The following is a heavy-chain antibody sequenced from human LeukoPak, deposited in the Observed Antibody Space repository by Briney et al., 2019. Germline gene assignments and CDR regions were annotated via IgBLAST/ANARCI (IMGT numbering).Heavy chain of an antibody. V-gene: IGHV4-59*01. CDR3: ARDRGTMIRGDHGVDF. J-gene: IGHJ4*02. CDR1: GASISSYY. D-gene: IGHD3-10*01. Sequence: SETLSLTCTVSGASISSYYWSWIRQPPGKGLEWIGYIYYSGSTNYNPSLKSRVTISVDTSKNQFSLKLSSVTAADTAVYYCARDRGTMIRGDHGVDFWGQGTLVTVSS. CDR2: IYYSGST.